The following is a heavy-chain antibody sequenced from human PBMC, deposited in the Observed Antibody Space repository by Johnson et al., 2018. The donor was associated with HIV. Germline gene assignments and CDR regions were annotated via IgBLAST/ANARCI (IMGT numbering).Heavy chain of an antibody. V-gene: IGHV3-20*04. CDR3: ARELTYYYGSGSYPSGLDAFDI. CDR2: ITWNGGSS. Sequence: VQLVESGGGVVRPGGSLRLSCAASGFSFDDYGMNWVRQVPGKGLEWGSGITWNGGSSTYADSVTCRFTRSRDNAQDSLYLQMNSLRAEDTALYYCARELTYYYGSGSYPSGLDAFDIWGQGTMVTVSS. D-gene: IGHD3-10*01. J-gene: IGHJ3*02. CDR1: GFSFDDYG.